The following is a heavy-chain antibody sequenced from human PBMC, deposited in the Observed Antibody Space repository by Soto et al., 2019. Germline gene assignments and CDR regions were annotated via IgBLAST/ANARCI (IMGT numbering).Heavy chain of an antibody. J-gene: IGHJ4*02. CDR1: GFSFSRYS. CDR2: ISVSSSTI. D-gene: IGHD3-22*01. CDR3: AREAYDSSGYDLIYFDY. Sequence: EVQLVESGGGLVQPGGSLRLSCAASGFSFSRYSMNWVRQAPGKGLEWVSYISVSSSTIYYADSVKGRFTVSRDNAKNSLYLQMNSLRDEDTAVYYCAREAYDSSGYDLIYFDYWGQGTLVTVSS. V-gene: IGHV3-48*02.